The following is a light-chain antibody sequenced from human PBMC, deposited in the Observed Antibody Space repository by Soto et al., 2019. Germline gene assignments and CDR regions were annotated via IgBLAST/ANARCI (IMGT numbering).Light chain of an antibody. CDR1: SSDVGNYNL. CDR3: CSYARGITYV. J-gene: IGLJ1*01. Sequence: QSVLAQPASVSWSLGQSITISCTGTSSDVGNYNLVSWYQQHPGKAPKIVIHEGSKRPSGLSNRFSGSKSGNTASLTISGLQAEDEAGYYCCSYARGITYVFGTGTKVTVL. V-gene: IGLV2-23*01. CDR2: EGS.